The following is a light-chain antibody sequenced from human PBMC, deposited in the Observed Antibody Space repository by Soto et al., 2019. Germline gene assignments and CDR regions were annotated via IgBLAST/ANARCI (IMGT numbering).Light chain of an antibody. CDR2: DAS. Sequence: DIQMAQSPSTLSASVGDRVTITCRASQSISSWLAWYQQKPGKAPKLLIYDASSLESGVPSRFSGSGSGTEFTLTISSLQPDDFATYYCQLGTFGQGTKLEIK. CDR3: QLGT. J-gene: IGKJ2*01. V-gene: IGKV1-5*01. CDR1: QSISSW.